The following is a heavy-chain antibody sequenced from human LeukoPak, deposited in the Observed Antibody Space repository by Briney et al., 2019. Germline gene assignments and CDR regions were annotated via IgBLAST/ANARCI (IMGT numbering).Heavy chain of an antibody. V-gene: IGHV3-48*03. Sequence: GGSLRLSCAASGFTFSSYEMNWVRQAPGKGLEWVSYISSSGSTIYYADSVKGRFTISRDNAKNSLYLQMNSLRAEDTAVYYCARVGVFSSSWLLYWGQGTLVTVSS. D-gene: IGHD6-13*01. CDR3: ARVGVFSSSWLLY. J-gene: IGHJ4*02. CDR2: ISSSGSTI. CDR1: GFTFSSYE.